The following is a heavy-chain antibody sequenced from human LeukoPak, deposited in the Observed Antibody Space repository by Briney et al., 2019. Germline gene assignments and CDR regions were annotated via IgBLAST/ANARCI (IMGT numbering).Heavy chain of an antibody. CDR1: GYTFTGYY. J-gene: IGHJ4*02. V-gene: IGHV1-2*02. CDR3: ARDLVDNWNDEIDY. CDR2: INPNSGGT. Sequence: ASVKVSCKASGYTFTGYYMHWVRQAPGQGLEWMGWINPNSGGTNYAQKFQGRVTMTRDTSISTAYMELSRLRSDDTAVYYCARDLVDNWNDEIDYWGQGTLVTVSS. D-gene: IGHD1-1*01.